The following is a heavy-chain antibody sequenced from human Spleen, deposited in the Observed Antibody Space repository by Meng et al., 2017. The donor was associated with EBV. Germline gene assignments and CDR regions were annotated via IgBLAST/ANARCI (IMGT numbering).Heavy chain of an antibody. CDR1: GYTFSSHG. CDR2: ISTYNGNT. Sequence: QVQLEQSGPGVKEPGASVKVSCKASGYTFSSHGLRWVRQAPGQGLEWMAWISTYNGNTNYAQKLQGRVTLTTDTSTSTVHMELRSLRSDDTAVYYCARNYGDSASDYWGQGTLVTVSS. CDR3: ARNYGDSASDY. V-gene: IGHV1-18*01. D-gene: IGHD4-17*01. J-gene: IGHJ4*02.